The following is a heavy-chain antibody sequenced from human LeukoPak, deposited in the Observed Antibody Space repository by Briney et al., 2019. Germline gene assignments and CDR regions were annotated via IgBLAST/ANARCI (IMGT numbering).Heavy chain of an antibody. J-gene: IGHJ6*03. V-gene: IGHV1-69*13. D-gene: IGHD1-26*01. CDR3: ARDGEQGYYMDV. CDR2: IIPIFGTA. CDR1: GGTFSSYA. Sequence: ASVKVSCKASGGTFSSYAISWVRQAPGQGLEWMGGIIPIFGTANYAQKFQGRVTITADESTSTAYMELSSLRSEDTAVYYCARDGEQGYYMDVWGKGTTVTISS.